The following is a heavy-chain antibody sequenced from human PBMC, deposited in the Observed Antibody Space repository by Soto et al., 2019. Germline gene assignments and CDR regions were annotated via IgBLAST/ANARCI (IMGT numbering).Heavy chain of an antibody. CDR3: AKTGQDDYIDTYFHS. J-gene: IGHJ4*02. Sequence: ASETLSLTCTVSGASISDYWWSWIRQPPGKGLEWIGYIFHSGTTNTNSSLESRVTMSVDTSKNQISLKLRSVTAADTAVYFCAKTGQDDYIDTYFHSWGQGILVTVSS. CDR1: GASISDYW. CDR2: IFHSGTT. D-gene: IGHD3-16*01. V-gene: IGHV4-59*01.